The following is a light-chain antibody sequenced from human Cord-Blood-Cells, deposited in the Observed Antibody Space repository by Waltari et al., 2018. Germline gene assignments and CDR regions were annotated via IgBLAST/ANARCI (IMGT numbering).Light chain of an antibody. Sequence: AIRVTQSPSSFSASTVDSVTITCRASQGISSYLAWYQQKPGKAPKLLIYAASTWQTGIPSRFSGSGSGTDFTLTISCLQSEDFATYYCQQYYSYPGTFGQGTKVDIK. J-gene: IGKJ1*01. CDR2: AAS. V-gene: IGKV1-8*01. CDR3: QQYYSYPGT. CDR1: QGISSY.